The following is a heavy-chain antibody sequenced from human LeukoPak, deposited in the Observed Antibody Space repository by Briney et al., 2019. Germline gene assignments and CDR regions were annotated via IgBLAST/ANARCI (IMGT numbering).Heavy chain of an antibody. CDR3: ARNRYSSSPFDY. D-gene: IGHD6-6*01. Sequence: PGGSLRLSCAASGFTFSDYYMSWIRQAPGKGLEWVSYISGSSSYTNYADSVKGRFTISRDNAKNSLSLQMNSLRAEDTAVYYCARNRYSSSPFDYWGQGTLVTVSS. CDR1: GFTFSDYY. V-gene: IGHV3-11*06. J-gene: IGHJ4*02. CDR2: ISGSSSYT.